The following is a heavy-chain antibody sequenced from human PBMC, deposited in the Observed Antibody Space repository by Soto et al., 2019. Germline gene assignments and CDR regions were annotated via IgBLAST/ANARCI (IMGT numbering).Heavy chain of an antibody. CDR3: ALSNGPLDY. V-gene: IGHV3-21*01. J-gene: IGHJ4*02. CDR2: ISNSSSYI. Sequence: GGSLRLSCVASGFTFSYYTMSWVRQAPGKGLEWVSGISNSSSYIYYADSVKGRFTISRDNSKNTLYLQMNSLRAEDTAVYYCALSNGPLDYWGQGTLVTVSS. CDR1: GFTFSYYT.